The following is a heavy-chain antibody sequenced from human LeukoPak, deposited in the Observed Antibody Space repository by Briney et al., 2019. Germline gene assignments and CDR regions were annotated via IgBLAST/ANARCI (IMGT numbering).Heavy chain of an antibody. V-gene: IGHV3-23*01. J-gene: IGHJ4*02. CDR2: ISGSGDTT. D-gene: IGHD4-17*01. CDR3: ARDAYYGDYGDWGFDY. CDR1: GFTFSSFA. Sequence: GGSLRLSCAASGFTFSSFAMNWVRQAPGKGLEWVSIISGSGDTTHYTDSVKGRFTVSRDNSKNTLYLQMNSLRAEDTAVYYCARDAYYGDYGDWGFDYWGQGTLVTVSS.